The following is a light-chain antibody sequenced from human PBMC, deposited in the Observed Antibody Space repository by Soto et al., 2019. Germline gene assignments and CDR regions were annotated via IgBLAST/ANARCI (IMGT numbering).Light chain of an antibody. CDR1: RTIYTY. CDR2: AAS. Sequence: DIQMTQSPSSLSASVGDRVSVTCRASRTIYTYLHWYQQKPGKAPKLLIYAASSLQSGVPSKFSGSGSGTDFTLTISSLHPEDFAFYYCQQTYSIPITFGQGTRLETK. V-gene: IGKV1-39*01. J-gene: IGKJ5*01. CDR3: QQTYSIPIT.